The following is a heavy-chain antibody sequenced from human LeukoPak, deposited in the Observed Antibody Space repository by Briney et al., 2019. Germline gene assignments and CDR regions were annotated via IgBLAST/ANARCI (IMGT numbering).Heavy chain of an antibody. Sequence: GGSLRLSCAASGFTFSSYGMHWVRQAPGKGLEWVASIRYDGSNKYYADSVKGRFTISRDNSKNTLYLQMNSLRAEDTAVYYCAKSGGNLIYDAFDIWGQGTMVTVSS. D-gene: IGHD4-23*01. J-gene: IGHJ3*02. CDR3: AKSGGNLIYDAFDI. V-gene: IGHV3-30*02. CDR1: GFTFSSYG. CDR2: IRYDGSNK.